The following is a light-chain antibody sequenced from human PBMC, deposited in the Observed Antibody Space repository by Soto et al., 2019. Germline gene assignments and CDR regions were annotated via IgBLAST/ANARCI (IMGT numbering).Light chain of an antibody. CDR1: SSNIGNNY. CDR3: GTWDSSLSAGRV. CDR2: DNN. J-gene: IGLJ1*01. Sequence: QSVLTQPPSVSAAAGQEVTISCTGSSSNIGNNYVSWYQQLPGTAPKLLIYDNNKRPSGIPDRFSGSKSGTSATLGITGLQTGDEADYYCGTWDSSLSAGRVFGTGTKVTVL. V-gene: IGLV1-51*01.